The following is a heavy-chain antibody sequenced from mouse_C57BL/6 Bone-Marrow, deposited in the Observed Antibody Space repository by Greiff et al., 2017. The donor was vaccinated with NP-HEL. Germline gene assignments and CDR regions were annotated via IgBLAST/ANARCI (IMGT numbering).Heavy chain of an antibody. CDR2: IYIGNGYT. V-gene: IGHV1-58*01. CDR1: GYTFTSYG. CDR3: ARLEVDPSYWYFDV. Sequence: EVHLVESGAELVRPGSSVKMSCKTSGYTFTSYGINWVKQRPGQGLEWIGYIYIGNGYTEYNEKFKGKATLTSDTSSSTAYMQLSSLTSEDSAIYFCARLEVDPSYWYFDVWGTGTTVTVSS. J-gene: IGHJ1*03. D-gene: IGHD1-1*01.